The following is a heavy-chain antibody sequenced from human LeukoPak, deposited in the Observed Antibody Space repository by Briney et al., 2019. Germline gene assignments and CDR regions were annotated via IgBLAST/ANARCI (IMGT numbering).Heavy chain of an antibody. CDR1: GFTFSSYA. CDR3: AKGVQSIAARSAVDY. D-gene: IGHD6-6*01. V-gene: IGHV3-23*01. Sequence: GGSLRLSCAASGFTFSSYAMSWVRQAPGKGLEWVSAISGSGGSTYYADSVKGRFTISRDDSKNTLYLQMNSLRAEDTAVYYCAKGVQSIAARSAVDYWGQGTLVTVSS. CDR2: ISGSGGST. J-gene: IGHJ4*02.